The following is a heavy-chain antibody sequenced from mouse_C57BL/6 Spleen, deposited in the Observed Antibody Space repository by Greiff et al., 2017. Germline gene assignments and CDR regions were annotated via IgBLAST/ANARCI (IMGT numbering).Heavy chain of an antibody. Sequence: QVQLQQSGAELVRPGASVKLSCKASGSTFTDYYINWVKQRPGQGLEWIARIYPGSGNTYYNEKFKGKATLTAEKSSSTAYMQLSSLTSEDSAVYFCARWRYGSGFDYGGQGTTRTVSS. CDR2: IYPGSGNT. V-gene: IGHV1-76*01. CDR1: GSTFTDYY. D-gene: IGHD1-1*01. J-gene: IGHJ2*01. CDR3: ARWRYGSGFDY.